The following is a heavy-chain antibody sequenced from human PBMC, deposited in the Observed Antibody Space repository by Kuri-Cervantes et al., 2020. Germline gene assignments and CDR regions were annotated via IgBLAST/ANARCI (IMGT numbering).Heavy chain of an antibody. CDR2: IWYDGSNK. J-gene: IGHJ4*02. D-gene: IGHD3-9*01. CDR1: GFTFSSYG. Sequence: GGSLRLSCAASGFTFSSYGMHWVRQAPGKGLEWVAVIWYDGSNKYYADSVKGRFTISRDNSKNTLYLQMNSLRAEDTAVYYCARVADYDILTGYFGPRSFDYWGQGTLVTVSS. V-gene: IGHV3-33*01. CDR3: ARVADYDILTGYFGPRSFDY.